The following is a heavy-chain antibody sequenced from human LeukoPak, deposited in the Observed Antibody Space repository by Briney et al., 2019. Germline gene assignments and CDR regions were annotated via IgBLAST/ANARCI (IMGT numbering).Heavy chain of an antibody. D-gene: IGHD4-17*01. J-gene: IGHJ3*02. V-gene: IGHV3-21*01. Sequence: PGGXLRLSCAASGFTFSSYSMNWVRQAPGKGLEWVSSISSSSSYIYYADSVKGRFTISRDNAKNSLYLQMNSLKAEDTAVYYCARDFPLTGDYYFGAFDIWGQGTMVTVSS. CDR1: GFTFSSYS. CDR3: ARDFPLTGDYYFGAFDI. CDR2: ISSSSSYI.